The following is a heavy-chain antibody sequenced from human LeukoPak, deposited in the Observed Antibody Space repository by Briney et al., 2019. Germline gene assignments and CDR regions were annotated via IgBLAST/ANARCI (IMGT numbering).Heavy chain of an antibody. J-gene: IGHJ5*02. CDR3: ARDYGFTRFDP. V-gene: IGHV1-46*01. CDR2: INPSGGST. D-gene: IGHD3-10*01. Sequence: EASVKVSCKASGYTFTSYYMHWVRQAPGQGLEWMGIINPSGGSTSYAQKFQGRVTMTRDTSTSAVYMELSSLRSEDTAVYYCARDYGFTRFDPWGQGTLVTVSS. CDR1: GYTFTSYY.